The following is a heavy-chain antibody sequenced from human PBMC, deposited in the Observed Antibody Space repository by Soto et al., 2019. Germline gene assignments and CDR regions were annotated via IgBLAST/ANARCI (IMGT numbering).Heavy chain of an antibody. J-gene: IGHJ3*02. CDR2: IYYSGST. V-gene: IGHV4-39*01. Sequence: QLQLQESGPGLVKPSETLSLTCTVSGGSISSSSYYWGWIRQPPVEGLEWIGRIYYSGSTYYNPSLKSRVTITVDTSKHQFSLKLSSVTAADTAVYYCAGPVIAAAGTWDAFDIWVQGTMVTVSS. CDR1: GGSISSSSYY. CDR3: AGPVIAAAGTWDAFDI. D-gene: IGHD6-13*01.